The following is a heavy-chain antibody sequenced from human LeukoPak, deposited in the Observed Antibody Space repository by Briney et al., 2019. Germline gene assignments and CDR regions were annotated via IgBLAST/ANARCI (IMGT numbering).Heavy chain of an antibody. CDR3: ARVNYYYYGMDV. CDR1: GFTFSDYY. V-gene: IGHV3-11*01. D-gene: IGHD3-22*01. Sequence: PGGSLRLSCAASGFTFSDYYMSWIRQAPGKGLEWVSYISSSGSTIYYAGSVKGRFTISRDNAKNSLYLQINSLRAEDTAVYYCARVNYYYYGMDVWGQGTTVTVSS. CDR2: ISSSGSTI. J-gene: IGHJ6*02.